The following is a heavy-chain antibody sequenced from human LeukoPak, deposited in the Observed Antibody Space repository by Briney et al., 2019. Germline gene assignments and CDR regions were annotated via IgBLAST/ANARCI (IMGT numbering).Heavy chain of an antibody. D-gene: IGHD2-2*01. CDR3: ARDASSELGAFDI. CDR1: GGSISSYY. Sequence: SETLSLTCTVSGGSISSYYWSWIRQPPGKGLEWIGYIYYSGSTYYNPSLKSRVTMSVDTSKNQFSLKLSSVTAADTAVYYCARDASSELGAFDIWGQGTMVTVSS. CDR2: IYYSGST. J-gene: IGHJ3*02. V-gene: IGHV4-59*12.